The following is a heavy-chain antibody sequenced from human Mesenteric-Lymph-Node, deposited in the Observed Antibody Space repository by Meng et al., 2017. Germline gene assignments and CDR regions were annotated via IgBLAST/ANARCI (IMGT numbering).Heavy chain of an antibody. D-gene: IGHD3-9*01. CDR2: IIPIFGTA. Sequence: SVKVSCKASGGTFSSYAISWVRQAPGQGLEWMGGIIPIFGTANYAQKFQGRVTITADKSTSTVYMELSSLRSEDTAVYYCARDYDILTGYHYFDYWGQGTRVTVSS. J-gene: IGHJ4*02. CDR3: ARDYDILTGYHYFDY. V-gene: IGHV1-69*06. CDR1: GGTFSSYA.